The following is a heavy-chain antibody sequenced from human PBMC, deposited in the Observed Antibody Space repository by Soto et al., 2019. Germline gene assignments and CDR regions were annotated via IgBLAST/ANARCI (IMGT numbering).Heavy chain of an antibody. D-gene: IGHD6-19*01. Sequence: EVQLLESGGGLVQPGGSLRLSCAASGFTFSSYAMSWVRQAPGKGLEWVSAISGSGGSTYYADSVKGRFTISRDNSKNTLYLQMNSLRAEDTAVYYCAKGRLSDSSGWVGFWDYWGQGTLVTVSS. CDR1: GFTFSSYA. CDR3: AKGRLSDSSGWVGFWDY. J-gene: IGHJ4*02. CDR2: ISGSGGST. V-gene: IGHV3-23*01.